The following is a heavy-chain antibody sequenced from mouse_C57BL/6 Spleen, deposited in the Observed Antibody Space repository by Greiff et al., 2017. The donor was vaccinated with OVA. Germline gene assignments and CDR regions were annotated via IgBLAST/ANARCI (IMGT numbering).Heavy chain of an antibody. CDR1: GFTFSDYG. J-gene: IGHJ2*01. Sequence: EVQGVESGGGLVKPGGSLKLSCAASGFTFSDYGMHWVRQAPEKGLEWVAYISSGSSTIYYADTVKGRFTISRDNAKNTLFLQMTSLRSEDTAMYYCARLYYDYDDGPYYFDYWGQGTTLTVSS. CDR2: ISSGSSTI. CDR3: ARLYYDYDDGPYYFDY. V-gene: IGHV5-17*01. D-gene: IGHD2-4*01.